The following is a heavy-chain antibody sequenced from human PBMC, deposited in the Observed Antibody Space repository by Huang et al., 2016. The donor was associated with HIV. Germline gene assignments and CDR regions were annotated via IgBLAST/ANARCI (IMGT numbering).Heavy chain of an antibody. J-gene: IGHJ4*02. D-gene: IGHD3-22*01. Sequence: QVHLVQSGAEVKKPGSSVQVSCKASGVSFTILPINWVRHAPGQGLAWMGRRVPMLLSSTYAQKCRGRVTISADDATSTSYMELSRLRSDDTAMYYCATSTQMLGESGGWSGKVVITENVPYVDWGQGTLVTVSS. CDR2: RVPMLLSS. CDR1: GVSFTILP. CDR3: ATSTQMLGESGGWSGKVVITENVPYVD. V-gene: IGHV1-69*11.